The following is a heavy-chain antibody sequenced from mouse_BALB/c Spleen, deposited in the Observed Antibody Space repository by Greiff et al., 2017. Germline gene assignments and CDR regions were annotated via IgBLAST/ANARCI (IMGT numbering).Heavy chain of an antibody. CDR3: ARRAFYYGSSLGFEV. J-gene: IGHJ1*01. V-gene: IGHV5-17*02. CDR2: ISSGSSTI. CDR1: GFTFSSFG. D-gene: IGHD1-1*01. Sequence: EVHLVESGGGLVQPGGSRKLSCAASGFTFSSFGMHWVRQAPEKGLEWVAYISSGSSTIYYADTVKGRFTISRDNPKNTLFLQMTSLRSEDTAMYYCARRAFYYGSSLGFEVWGAGTTVTVSS.